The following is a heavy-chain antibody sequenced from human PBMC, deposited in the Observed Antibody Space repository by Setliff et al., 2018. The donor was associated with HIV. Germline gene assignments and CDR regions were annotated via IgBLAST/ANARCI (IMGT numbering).Heavy chain of an antibody. Sequence: GGSLRLSCAASGFTFSSHSMNWVRQAPGKGLEWVSAISGGGGNTYHADSVKGRFTISRDNSKNTLYLQMNSLRVVDTAVYFCAKNLYRSPWSPLDYWGQGALVTVSS. D-gene: IGHD6-19*01. CDR1: GFTFSSHS. CDR2: ISGGGGNT. J-gene: IGHJ4*02. CDR3: AKNLYRSPWSPLDY. V-gene: IGHV3-23*01.